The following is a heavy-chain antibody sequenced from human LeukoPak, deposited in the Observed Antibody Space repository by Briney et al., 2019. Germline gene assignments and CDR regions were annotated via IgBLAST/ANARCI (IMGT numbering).Heavy chain of an antibody. CDR2: ISVSGDWT. V-gene: IGHV3-23*01. CDR1: GFTFSSYY. D-gene: IGHD6-13*01. CDR3: ANYRQSITAAGNSREFADY. Sequence: LAGGSLRLSCEASGFTFSSYYMIWVRQAPGKGLEWVSVISVSGDWTYYADSVKGRFTISRDNSKNTLYLQMNSLRAEDTAAYYCANYRQSITAAGNSREFADYWGQGTLVTVSS. J-gene: IGHJ4*02.